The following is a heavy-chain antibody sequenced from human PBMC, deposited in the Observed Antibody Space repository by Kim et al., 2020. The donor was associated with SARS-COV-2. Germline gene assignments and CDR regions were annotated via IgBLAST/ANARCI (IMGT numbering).Heavy chain of an antibody. CDR1: GGTFSSYA. CDR2: IIPILGIA. D-gene: IGHD1-20*01. CDR3: ATIGSRYLRGAFDV. V-gene: IGHV1-69*04. J-gene: IGHJ3*01. Sequence: SVKVSCKASGGTFSSYAISWVRQAPGQGLEWMGRIIPILGIANYAQKFQGRVTITTDKSTSTAYMELSSLRSEDTAVYYCATIGSRYLRGAFDVWGQGTMVTVSS.